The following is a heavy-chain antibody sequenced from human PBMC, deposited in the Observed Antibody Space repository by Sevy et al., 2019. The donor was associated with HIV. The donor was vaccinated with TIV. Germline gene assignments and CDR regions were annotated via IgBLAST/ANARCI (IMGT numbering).Heavy chain of an antibody. CDR3: ARDRGIAVAGEVEYFQH. CDR1: GFTFSGYA. V-gene: IGHV3-30-3*01. D-gene: IGHD6-19*01. J-gene: IGHJ1*01. CDR2: ISYDGSNK. Sequence: GGALRLSCAASGFTFSGYAMHWVRQAPGKGLEWVAVISYDGSNKYYADSVKGRFTISRDNSKNTLYLQMNSLRAEDTAVYYCARDRGIAVAGEVEYFQHWGQGTLVTVSS.